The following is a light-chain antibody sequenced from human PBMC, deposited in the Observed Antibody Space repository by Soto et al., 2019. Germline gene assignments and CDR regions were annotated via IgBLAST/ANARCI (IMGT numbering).Light chain of an antibody. J-gene: IGKJ5*01. V-gene: IGKV1-33*01. CDR3: QQYDILPIT. CDR1: QDINIY. CDR2: DAS. Sequence: DIQMTQSPSSLFASVGDRVTITCQATQDINIYLNWYQQIPGKAPNLLIYDASNLEIGVPSRFSGSGSGTHFTFTISSLQTEDIGTYYCQQYDILPITFGRGTRLEIK.